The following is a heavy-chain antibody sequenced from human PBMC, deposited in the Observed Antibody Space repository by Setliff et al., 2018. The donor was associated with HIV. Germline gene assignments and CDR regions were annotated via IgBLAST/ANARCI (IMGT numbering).Heavy chain of an antibody. J-gene: IGHJ4*02. V-gene: IGHV1-3*01. CDR2: INAGDDNT. CDR3: ARGSCSGCYLSDY. Sequence: WASVKVSCKAFGYTFSTNAIHWVRQAPGQRLVWMGYINAGDDNTRYSEKLQGRVTITRDTSANTAYMELSSLRSEDTAVYYCARGSCSGCYLSDYWGLGTLVTVSS. CDR1: GYTFSTNA. D-gene: IGHD6-19*01.